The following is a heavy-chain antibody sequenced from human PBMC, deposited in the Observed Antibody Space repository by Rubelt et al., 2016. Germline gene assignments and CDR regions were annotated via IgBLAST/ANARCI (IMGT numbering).Heavy chain of an antibody. J-gene: IGHJ6*02. Sequence: DWGTTNYADSVKGRFTISRDNAKNTLFLRMNSLRAEDTAVYYCARGRFYYYGMDVWGQGTTVTVSS. CDR2: DWGTT. CDR3: ARGRFYYYGMDV. V-gene: IGHV3-74*01.